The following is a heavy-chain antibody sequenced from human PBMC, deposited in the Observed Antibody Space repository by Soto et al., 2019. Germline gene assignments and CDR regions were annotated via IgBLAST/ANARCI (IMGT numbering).Heavy chain of an antibody. D-gene: IGHD1-7*01. Sequence: GESLKISCAASGFTFSSYGMHWVRQAPGKGLEWVAVIWYDGSNKYYADSVKGRFTISRDNSKNTLYLQMNSLRAEDTAVYYCARDPTTYRLGFDYWGQGTLVTVSS. CDR1: GFTFSSYG. CDR3: ARDPTTYRLGFDY. V-gene: IGHV3-33*01. J-gene: IGHJ4*02. CDR2: IWYDGSNK.